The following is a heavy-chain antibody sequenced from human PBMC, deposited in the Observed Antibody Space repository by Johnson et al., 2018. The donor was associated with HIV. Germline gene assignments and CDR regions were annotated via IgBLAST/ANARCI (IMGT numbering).Heavy chain of an antibody. D-gene: IGHD3-22*01. V-gene: IGHV3-30-3*01. CDR3: ARSITMIVFTVDI. CDR2: ISYDGSNK. J-gene: IGHJ3*02. CDR1: GFTFSSYA. Sequence: QMQLVESGGGVVQPGRSLRLSCAASGFTFSSYAMHWVRQAPGKGLEWVAVISYDGSNKYYADSVKGRFTISRDNSKNTLYLQMNSLRAEDTAVYYCARSITMIVFTVDIWGQGTVVTVSS.